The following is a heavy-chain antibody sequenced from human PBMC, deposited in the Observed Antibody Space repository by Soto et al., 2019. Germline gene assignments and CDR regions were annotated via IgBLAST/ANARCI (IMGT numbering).Heavy chain of an antibody. D-gene: IGHD2-2*01. CDR3: ARAEGYCISTSCYDHFDY. CDR2: IIPIFGTA. J-gene: IGHJ4*02. V-gene: IGHV1-69*12. Sequence: QVQLVQSGAEVKKPGSSVKVSCKASGGTFSSYAISWVRQAPGQGLEWMGGIIPIFGTANYAQKFQGRVTITADESTSTAYMELSSLRSEDTAVYYCARAEGYCISTSCYDHFDYWGQGTLVTVSS. CDR1: GGTFSSYA.